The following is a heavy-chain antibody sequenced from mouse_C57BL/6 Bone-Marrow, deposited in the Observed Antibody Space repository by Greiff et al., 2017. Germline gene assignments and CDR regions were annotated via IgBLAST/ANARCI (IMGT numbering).Heavy chain of an antibody. CDR2: INPYNGGT. Sequence: VQLQQSGPVLVKPGASVKLSCKASGYTFTDYYMNWVKPSPGKSLEWIGVINPYNGGTSYNQKFKGKATLTVAKSSSTAYLELNSLTSEDSAVYYCARGGNYWGQGTTLTVSS. CDR3: ARGGNY. J-gene: IGHJ2*01. V-gene: IGHV1-19*01. CDR1: GYTFTDYY.